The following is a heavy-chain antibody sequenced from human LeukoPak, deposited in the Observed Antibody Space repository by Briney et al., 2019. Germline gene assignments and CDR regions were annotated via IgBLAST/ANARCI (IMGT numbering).Heavy chain of an antibody. Sequence: GGSLRLSCAASGFTFSSYGMHWVRQAPGKGLEWVAVIWYDGSNKYYADSVKGRFTISRDNSKNTLYLQMNSLGAEDMAVYYCARLMGTVTTYDYWGQGTLVTVSS. CDR1: GFTFSSYG. CDR3: ARLMGTVTTYDY. J-gene: IGHJ4*02. V-gene: IGHV3-33*01. CDR2: IWYDGSNK. D-gene: IGHD1-7*01.